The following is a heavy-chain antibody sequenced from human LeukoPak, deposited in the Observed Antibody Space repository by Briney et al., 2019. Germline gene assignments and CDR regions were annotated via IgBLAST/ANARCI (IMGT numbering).Heavy chain of an antibody. CDR2: ISSDGSRK. J-gene: IGHJ3*02. CDR3: AKARPDMIFGVVLDEDNAFDI. D-gene: IGHD3/OR15-3a*01. V-gene: IGHV3-30*18. Sequence: GGSLRLSCRASRFSFRDYDMHWVRQAPGKGLEWVAVISSDGSRKHYGDSVKGRFTISRDNSKNTLYLQMNSLRAEDTAVYYCAKARPDMIFGVVLDEDNAFDIWGQGTMVTVSS. CDR1: RFSFRDYD.